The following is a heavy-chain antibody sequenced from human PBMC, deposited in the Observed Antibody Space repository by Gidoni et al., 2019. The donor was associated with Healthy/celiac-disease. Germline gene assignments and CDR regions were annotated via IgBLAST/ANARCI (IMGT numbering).Heavy chain of an antibody. CDR3: ARDHFYGGYGARYIYYFDY. CDR2: IIPILGIA. J-gene: IGHJ4*02. Sequence: QVQLVQSGAEVKKPGSSVKVSCKASGGTFSSYTISWVRQAPGQGLEWMGRIIPILGIANYAQKFQGRVTITADKSTSTAYMELSSLRSEDTAVYYCARDHFYGGYGARYIYYFDYWGQGTLVTVSS. V-gene: IGHV1-69*08. CDR1: GGTFSSYT. D-gene: IGHD5-12*01.